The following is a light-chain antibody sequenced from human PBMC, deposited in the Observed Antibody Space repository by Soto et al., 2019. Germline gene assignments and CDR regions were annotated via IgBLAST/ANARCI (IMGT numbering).Light chain of an antibody. V-gene: IGKV3-20*01. J-gene: IGKJ5*01. CDR2: GAS. Sequence: SLSPGERATLSCRASQSVSSNYLAWYQQKPGQAPRLLIYGASSRATGIPDRFSGSGSGTDFTLTISRLEPEDFAVYFCQHYGSSLSITFGQGTRLEIK. CDR3: QHYGSSLSIT. CDR1: QSVSSNY.